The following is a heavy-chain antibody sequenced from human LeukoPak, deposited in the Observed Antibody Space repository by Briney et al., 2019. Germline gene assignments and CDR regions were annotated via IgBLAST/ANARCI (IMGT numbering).Heavy chain of an antibody. CDR2: ISDSGSTI. CDR3: AIYYDSSGSIDH. CDR1: GFTSTKYA. V-gene: IGHV3-48*04. Sequence: PGGSLRLSCAASGFTSTKYAMNWVRQAPGKGLEWVSYISDSGSTINYADSVKGRLTISRDNAKKSLFLQMNSLRAEDTAVYYCAIYYDSSGSIDHWGQGTLVTVSS. D-gene: IGHD3-22*01. J-gene: IGHJ4*02.